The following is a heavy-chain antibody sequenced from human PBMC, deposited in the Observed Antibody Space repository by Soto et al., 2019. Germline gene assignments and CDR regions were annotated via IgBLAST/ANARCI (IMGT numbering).Heavy chain of an antibody. CDR1: GGTFSSYA. J-gene: IGHJ6*02. D-gene: IGHD6-13*01. V-gene: IGHV1-69*13. CDR2: IIPIFGTA. CDR3: ARDPPAQYSSSWWDYSYYGMDV. Sequence: ASVKVSCKASGGTFSSYAISWVRQAPGQGLEWMGGIIPIFGTANYAQKFQGRVTITADESTSTAYMELSSLRSEDTAVYYCARDPPAQYSSSWWDYSYYGMDVWGQGTTVTVSS.